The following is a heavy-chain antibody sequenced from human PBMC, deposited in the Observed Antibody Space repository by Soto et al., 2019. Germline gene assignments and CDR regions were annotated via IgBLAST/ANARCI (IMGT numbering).Heavy chain of an antibody. D-gene: IGHD3-22*01. J-gene: IGHJ5*02. CDR1: GGSISSYY. V-gene: IGHV4-59*01. Sequence: SETLSLTCTVSGGSISSYYWSWIRQPPGKGLEWIGYIYYSGSTNYNPSLKSRVTISVDTSKNQFSLKLSSVTAADTAVYYCAREGRYYYDSSGYYYGWFDPWGQGTLVTVSS. CDR2: IYYSGST. CDR3: AREGRYYYDSSGYYYGWFDP.